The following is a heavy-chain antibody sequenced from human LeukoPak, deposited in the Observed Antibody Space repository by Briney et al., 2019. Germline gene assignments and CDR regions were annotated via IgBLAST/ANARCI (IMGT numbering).Heavy chain of an antibody. CDR1: GGSISSGGYY. CDR2: IYYTGST. CDR3: ARVPSVIDAFDI. V-gene: IGHV4-31*03. Sequence: SQTLSLTCTVSGGSISSGGYYWSWIRQRPGKGLEWIAYIYYTGSTYYNPSLKSRLTISVDTSKNHFSLRLSSMTAADTAVYYCARVPSVIDAFDIWGQGTMVTVSS. D-gene: IGHD2-21*01. J-gene: IGHJ3*02.